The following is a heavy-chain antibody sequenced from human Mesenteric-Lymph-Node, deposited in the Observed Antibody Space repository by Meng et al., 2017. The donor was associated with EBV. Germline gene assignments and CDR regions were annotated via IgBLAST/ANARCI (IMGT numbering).Heavy chain of an antibody. J-gene: IGHJ5*02. CDR1: GGSFNDYS. V-gene: IGHV4-34*01. CDR2: IDHSGSN. CDR3: ARDTNGDYGWVDP. Sequence: QVQLQQWGAGVLKPSETLSLTCAVYGGSFNDYSWTWIRQPPGKGLEWIGEIDHSGSNNYNPSLKSRVTMAVDTSKNQFSLKLASVTAADTAVYYCARDTNGDYGWVDPWGQGTLVTVSS. D-gene: IGHD4-17*01.